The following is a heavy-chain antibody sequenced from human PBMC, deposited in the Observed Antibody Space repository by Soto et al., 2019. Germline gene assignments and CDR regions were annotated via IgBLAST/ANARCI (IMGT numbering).Heavy chain of an antibody. CDR2: INSDGSTT. D-gene: IGHD4-17*01. CDR3: ARVNYGDYGVYHY. Sequence: EVQLVESGGGLVQPGGSLRLSCAASGFTFSSYWMHWVRQAPGKGLVWVSRINSDGSTTSYADSVKGRFTISGDNAKNTLYLQMNSLRAEDTAVYYCARVNYGDYGVYHYWGQGSLVTVSS. J-gene: IGHJ4*02. V-gene: IGHV3-74*01. CDR1: GFTFSSYW.